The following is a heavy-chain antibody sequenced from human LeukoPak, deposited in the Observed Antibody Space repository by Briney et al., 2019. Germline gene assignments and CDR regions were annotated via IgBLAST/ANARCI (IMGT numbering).Heavy chain of an antibody. CDR2: ISGSGGST. CDR1: GFTFSDHY. J-gene: IGHJ3*02. V-gene: IGHV3-23*01. CDR3: AKGGRWELLSAFDI. Sequence: GGSLRLSCGASGFTFSDHYMDWVRQAPGKGLEWVSAISGSGGSTYYADSVKGRFTISRDNTKNTLYLQMNSLRAEDTAVYYCAKGGRWELLSAFDIWGQGTMVTVSS. D-gene: IGHD1-26*01.